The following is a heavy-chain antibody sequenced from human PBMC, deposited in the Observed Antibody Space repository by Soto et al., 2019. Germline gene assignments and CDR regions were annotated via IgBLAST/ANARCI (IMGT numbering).Heavy chain of an antibody. Sequence: SETLSLTCTVSSDSISSYYWIWIRQSPGKGLEWIGYTDYSGNTNYNPSLKSRVTISGDTSKNPFSLRLSSVTAADTAVYYCARAVGDPLYYLDYWGQGTLVTVSS. CDR1: SDSISSYY. CDR2: TDYSGNT. D-gene: IGHD6-19*01. V-gene: IGHV4-59*08. J-gene: IGHJ4*02. CDR3: ARAVGDPLYYLDY.